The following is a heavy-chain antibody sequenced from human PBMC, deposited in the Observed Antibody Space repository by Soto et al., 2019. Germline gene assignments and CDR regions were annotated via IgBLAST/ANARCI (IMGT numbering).Heavy chain of an antibody. CDR3: AXXXLERXSYYYGMDV. CDR2: IIPIFGTA. CDR1: GGTFSSYA. V-gene: IGHV1-69*13. Sequence: VKVSCKASGGTFSSYAISWVRQAPGQGLEWMGGIIPIFGTANYAQKFQGRVTITADESTSTAYMELSSLRSEDTAVYYCAXXXLERXSYYYGMDVWGQGTTVTVSS. D-gene: IGHD1-1*01. J-gene: IGHJ6*02.